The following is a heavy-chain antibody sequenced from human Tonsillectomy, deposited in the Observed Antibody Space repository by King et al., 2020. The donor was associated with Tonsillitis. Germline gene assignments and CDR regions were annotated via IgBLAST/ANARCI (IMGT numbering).Heavy chain of an antibody. CDR3: ARLFQWPQHYIDY. Sequence: LQLQESGPGLVKASETLSLTCTVSGGSISSSSYYWGWLRQPPGKGLEWIGSIYYSGSTYYNPSLKSRVTISVNTSKNQFSLKLSSGTAADTAVYYCARLFQWPQHYIDYWGQGTLVTVSS. CDR2: IYYSGST. V-gene: IGHV4-39*01. CDR1: GGSISSSSYY. J-gene: IGHJ4*02. D-gene: IGHD2-8*01.